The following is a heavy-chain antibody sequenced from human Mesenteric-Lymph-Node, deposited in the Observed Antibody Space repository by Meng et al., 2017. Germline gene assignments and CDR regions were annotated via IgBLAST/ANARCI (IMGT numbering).Heavy chain of an antibody. CDR1: GGAGSSGNNY. CDR2: IYYSGST. V-gene: IGHV4-30-4*01. D-gene: IGHD6-19*01. J-gene: IGHJ4*02. CDR3: ARHGGWHFDY. Sequence: QLQGWGPGLVKPSQILSLSCTFSGGAGSSGNNYWIWIRQPPGKGLEWIGYIYYSGSTYYNPSLESRVIMSLDKSKNQFSLRLTSVAAADTAVYYCARHGGWHFDYWGQGALVTVSS.